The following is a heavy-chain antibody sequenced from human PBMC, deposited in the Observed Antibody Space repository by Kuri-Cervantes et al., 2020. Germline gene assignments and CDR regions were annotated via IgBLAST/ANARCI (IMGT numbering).Heavy chain of an antibody. CDR1: GFTFSSYS. D-gene: IGHD1-7*01. CDR3: ARGKRYNWNYGGNFDY. J-gene: IGHJ4*02. V-gene: IGHV4-38-2*01. Sequence: GSLRLSCAASGFTFSSYSMNWIRQPPGKGLEWIGSIYHSGSTYYNPSLKSRVTISVDTSKNQFSLKLSSVTAADTAVYYCARGKRYNWNYGGNFDYWGQGTLVTVSS. CDR2: IYHSGST.